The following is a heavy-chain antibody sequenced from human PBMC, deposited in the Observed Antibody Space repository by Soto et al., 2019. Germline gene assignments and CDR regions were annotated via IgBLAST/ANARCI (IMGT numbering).Heavy chain of an antibody. CDR3: AKDLRAVSTVTRADS. J-gene: IGHJ4*02. CDR2: ISGNGGGT. V-gene: IGHV3-23*01. CDR1: GFTFSSYA. Sequence: EVQLLESGGGLVSPGGSLRLSCAASGFTFSSYAMSWVRQAPGKGLEWVSAISGNGGGTYYADSVKGRFTISRDNSKNRRFLQMNSLRAEDTAVYYCAKDLRAVSTVTRADSWGLGTLVTVSS. D-gene: IGHD4-17*01.